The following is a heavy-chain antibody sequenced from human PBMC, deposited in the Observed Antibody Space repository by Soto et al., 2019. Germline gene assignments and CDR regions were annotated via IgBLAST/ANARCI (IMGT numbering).Heavy chain of an antibody. CDR3: TTDVPFTGGGAIAY. J-gene: IGHJ4*02. D-gene: IGHD3-16*02. CDR2: IKSRRDGGTT. Sequence: EAQLVESGGGLVKPGGSLRLSCVGSGFIYNHPWMTWVRQAPGKGLEWVGRIKSRRDGGTTDYAAPVKDRFTISRDDSKDAVYLQMNSLKTEDTAVYYCTTDVPFTGGGAIAYWGKGTLVTVSS. V-gene: IGHV3-15*05. CDR1: GFIYNHPW.